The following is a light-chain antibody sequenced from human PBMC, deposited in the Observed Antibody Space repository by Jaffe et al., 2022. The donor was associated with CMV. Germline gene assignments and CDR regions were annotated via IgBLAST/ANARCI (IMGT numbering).Light chain of an antibody. CDR3: QQYEDLPYT. CDR2: DTS. V-gene: IGKV1-33*01. Sequence: DIQMTQSPPSLSAYVGDRVTITCQASHDISNALNWYQQKPGKAPKLLIYDTSNLEAGVPSRFTGSGSGRNFFLTIISLQSEDIATYYCQQYEDLPYTFGLGTKLEIK. CDR1: HDISNA. J-gene: IGKJ2*01.